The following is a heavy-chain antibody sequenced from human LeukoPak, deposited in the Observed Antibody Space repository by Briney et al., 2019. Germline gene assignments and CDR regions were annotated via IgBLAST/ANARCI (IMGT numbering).Heavy chain of an antibody. CDR2: VIPIFGTA. J-gene: IGHJ2*01. D-gene: IGHD5-12*01. V-gene: IGHV1-69*13. Sequence: ASVKVSCKASGGTFSSYAISWVRQAPGQGLEWMGGVIPIFGTANYAQKFQGRVTITADESTSTAYMELSSLRSEDTAVYYCARDRATAWYFDLWGRGTLVTVSS. CDR1: GGTFSSYA. CDR3: ARDRATAWYFDL.